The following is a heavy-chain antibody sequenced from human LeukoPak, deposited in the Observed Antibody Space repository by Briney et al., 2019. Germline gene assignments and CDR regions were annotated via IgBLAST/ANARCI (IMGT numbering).Heavy chain of an antibody. J-gene: IGHJ5*02. CDR2: IYTSGST. Sequence: SETLSLTCTVSGGSISSGSYYWSWIRQPAGKGLEWIGRIYTSGSTNYNPSLKSRVTMSVDTSKNQFSLKLSSVTAADTAVYYCARLWNSYGFNWFDPWGQGTLVTVSS. D-gene: IGHD5-18*01. CDR1: GGSISSGSYY. V-gene: IGHV4-61*02. CDR3: ARLWNSYGFNWFDP.